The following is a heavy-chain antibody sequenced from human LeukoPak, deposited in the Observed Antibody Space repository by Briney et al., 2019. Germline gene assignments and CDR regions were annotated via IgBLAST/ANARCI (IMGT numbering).Heavy chain of an antibody. Sequence: GGSLRLPCAASGFTFSSYSMNWVRQAPGKGLEWVANIKQDGSEKYYVDSVKGRFTISRDNAKNSLYLQMNALRAEDTAVYYCARDRSPFNYWGQGTLVTVSS. CDR2: IKQDGSEK. J-gene: IGHJ4*02. V-gene: IGHV3-7*01. CDR3: ARDRSPFNY. CDR1: GFTFSSYS.